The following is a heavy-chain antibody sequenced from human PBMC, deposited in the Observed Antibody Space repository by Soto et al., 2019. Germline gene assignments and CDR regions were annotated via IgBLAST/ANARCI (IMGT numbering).Heavy chain of an antibody. CDR2: ISRNGGST. V-gene: IGHV3-64*01. D-gene: IGHD6-19*01. J-gene: IGHJ6*03. CDR3: ARVAAVAAPYYYYYYYMDV. Sequence: GGSLRLSCAASGFTFSSYAMHWVRQAPGKGLEYVSAISRNGGSTYYANSVKGRFTISRDNSKNTLYLQMGSLRAEDMAVYYCARVAAVAAPYYYYYYYMDVWGKGTTVTVSS. CDR1: GFTFSSYA.